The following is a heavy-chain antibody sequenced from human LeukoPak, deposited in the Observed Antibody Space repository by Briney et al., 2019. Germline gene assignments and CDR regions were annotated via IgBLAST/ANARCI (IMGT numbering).Heavy chain of an antibody. CDR1: EFTFDDYA. Sequence: PGRSLRLSCAASEFTFDDYAMHWVRQAPGKGLEWVSGISWNSGSIGYADSVKGRFTISRDNAKNSLYLQMNSLRAEDTALYYCAKEIKKCSTSCYVPGFDYYYGMDVWGQGTTVTVSS. V-gene: IGHV3-9*01. J-gene: IGHJ6*02. CDR3: AKEIKKCSTSCYVPGFDYYYGMDV. D-gene: IGHD2-2*01. CDR2: ISWNSGSI.